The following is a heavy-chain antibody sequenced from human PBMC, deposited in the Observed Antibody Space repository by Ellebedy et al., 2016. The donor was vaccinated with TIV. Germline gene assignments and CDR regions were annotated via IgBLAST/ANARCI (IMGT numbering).Heavy chain of an antibody. CDR3: ARDSDYGDCFWDY. J-gene: IGHJ4*02. D-gene: IGHD4-17*01. Sequence: SETLSLTCTVSGDSISSYYWGWIRQPPGKGLEWIGYISYSGITNYNPSLKSRVTISVDTSRNQFSLRLSSVTASDTAVYYCARDSDYGDCFWDYWGQGTLVNVPS. V-gene: IGHV4-59*01. CDR1: GDSISSYY. CDR2: ISYSGIT.